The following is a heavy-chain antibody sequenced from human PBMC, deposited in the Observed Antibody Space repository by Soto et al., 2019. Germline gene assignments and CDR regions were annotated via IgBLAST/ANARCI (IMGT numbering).Heavy chain of an antibody. CDR2: IIPIFGTA. V-gene: IGHV1-69*13. CDR1: GGTFSSYA. J-gene: IGHJ6*03. D-gene: IGHD3-3*01. CDR3: ARFLSSKGATCDYIDV. Sequence: SVKVSCKASGGTFSSYAISWVRQAPGQGLEWMGGIIPIFGTANYAQKFQGRVTITADESTSTAYMELSSLRSEDTAVYYCARFLSSKGATCDYIDVWGKGTTVTVSS.